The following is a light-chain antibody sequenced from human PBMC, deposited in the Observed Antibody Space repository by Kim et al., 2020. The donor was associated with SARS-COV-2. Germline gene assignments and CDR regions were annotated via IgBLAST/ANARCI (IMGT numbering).Light chain of an antibody. J-gene: IGKJ2*01. V-gene: IGKV1-5*01. CDR2: DAS. CDR3: QQYNSFPYT. Sequence: GDRVTSTCRASQSISSWLAWYQQKPGRAPNLLIYDASSLKSGVPSRFSGSKSGAEFTLTISSLQPDDLGTYYCQQYNSFPYTFGQGTKLEI. CDR1: QSISSW.